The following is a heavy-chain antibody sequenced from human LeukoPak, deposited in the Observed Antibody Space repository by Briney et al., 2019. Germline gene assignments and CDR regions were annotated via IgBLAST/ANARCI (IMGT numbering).Heavy chain of an antibody. J-gene: IGHJ5*02. CDR1: GFTFSTYG. CDR2: ISNGNT. D-gene: IGHD2-15*01. CDR3: VREAGYCASVCLKSNWFDP. Sequence: GGSLRLSCAASGFTFSTYGMTWVRQAPGKGLEWVAAISNGNTYYADSVRGRFAISRDDSKNMVYLQMNSLRDEDTALYYCVREAGYCASVCLKSNWFDPWGQGTLVTVSS. V-gene: IGHV3-23*01.